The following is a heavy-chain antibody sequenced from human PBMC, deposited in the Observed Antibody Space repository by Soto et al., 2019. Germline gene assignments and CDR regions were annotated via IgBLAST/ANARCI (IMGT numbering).Heavy chain of an antibody. CDR3: AHLIIGHFDL. CDR1: GFSLSTIAVG. CDR2: IYWDDDK. J-gene: IGHJ2*01. V-gene: IGHV2-5*02. Sequence: QIPFKESGPTLVKPTQPLTLTCTFSGFSLSTIAVGVGWIRQPPGKALEWLALIYWDDDKRYSPSLTSMLTITKDTSKHQVVLTMTNMDPVDTSTYYCAHLIIGHFDLWGSGTLVTVSS. D-gene: IGHD3-10*01.